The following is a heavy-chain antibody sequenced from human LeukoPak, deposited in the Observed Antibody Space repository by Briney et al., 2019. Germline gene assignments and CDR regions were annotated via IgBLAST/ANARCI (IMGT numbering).Heavy chain of an antibody. CDR3: ARLGTMIVVDNWFDP. CDR2: IYYSGST. Sequence: SETLSLTCAVSGGSTSSSSYYWGWVRQPPGRWLEWIGSIYYSGSTYYNPSLKGRVTLSVDTSKNQFSLKPSSVTAADTAVYYCARLGTMIVVDNWFDPWGQGTLVTVSS. D-gene: IGHD3-22*01. CDR1: GGSTSSSSYY. J-gene: IGHJ5*02. V-gene: IGHV4-39*01.